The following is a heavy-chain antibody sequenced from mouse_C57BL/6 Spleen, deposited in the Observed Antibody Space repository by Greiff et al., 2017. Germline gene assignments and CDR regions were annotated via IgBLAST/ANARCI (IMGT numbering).Heavy chain of an antibody. CDR2: INPSSGYT. CDR1: GYTFTSYT. Sequence: VQLQQSGAELARPGASVKMSCKASGYTFTSYTMHWVKQRPGQGLEWIGYINPSSGYTKYNQKFKDKATLTADKSSSTAYMQLSSLTSEDSAVYYCARSFITTSYYFDYWGQGTTLTVSS. D-gene: IGHD1-1*01. V-gene: IGHV1-4*01. J-gene: IGHJ2*01. CDR3: ARSFITTSYYFDY.